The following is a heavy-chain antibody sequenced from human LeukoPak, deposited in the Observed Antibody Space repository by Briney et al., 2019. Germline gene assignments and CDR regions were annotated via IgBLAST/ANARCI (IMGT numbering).Heavy chain of an antibody. CDR2: ISYDGSNK. CDR1: GFTFSSYA. CDR3: ARDFKGGSYYVKSAFDI. V-gene: IGHV3-30-3*01. J-gene: IGHJ3*02. D-gene: IGHD1-26*01. Sequence: GRSLRLSCAASGFTFSSYAMHWVRQAPGKGLEWVAVISYDGSNKYYADSVKGRFTISRDNSKNTLYLQMNSLRAEDTAVYYCARDFKGGSYYVKSAFDIWGQGTMVTVSS.